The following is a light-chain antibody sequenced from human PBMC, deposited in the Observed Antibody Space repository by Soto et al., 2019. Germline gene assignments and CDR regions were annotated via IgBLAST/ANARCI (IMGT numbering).Light chain of an antibody. CDR3: AAWDDSLNASYV. V-gene: IGLV1-44*01. CDR1: SSNIGSNT. J-gene: IGLJ1*01. CDR2: SNN. Sequence: QSVLTQPPSASGTPGQRVTISCSGSSSNIGSNTVNWYQQLPGPAPKLLIYSNNQRPSGVPDRFSGSKSGTSASLAISGLQSEDEADYYCAAWDDSLNASYVFGTGTKLTVL.